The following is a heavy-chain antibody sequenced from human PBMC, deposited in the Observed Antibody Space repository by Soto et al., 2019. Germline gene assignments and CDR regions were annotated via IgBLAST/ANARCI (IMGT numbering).Heavy chain of an antibody. D-gene: IGHD3-10*01. Sequence: EVQLVESGGGLVQPGGSLSLSCAASEFTFSGRSVHWVRQAPGKGLVWVSGIDKVGTDSTYADSVKGRFTSSRDNAKTTLYLQMNILCVEDTAVYYSARGWFGPDVWGKGTTVTVSS. V-gene: IGHV3-74*01. J-gene: IGHJ6*03. CDR3: ARGWFGPDV. CDR2: IDKVGTDS. CDR1: EFTFSGRS.